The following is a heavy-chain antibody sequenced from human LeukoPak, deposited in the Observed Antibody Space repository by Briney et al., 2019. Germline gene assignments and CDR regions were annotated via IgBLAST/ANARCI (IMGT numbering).Heavy chain of an antibody. CDR1: GYSFTNYW. V-gene: IGHV5-51*01. CDR2: IYPGDSDT. J-gene: IGHJ5*02. Sequence: GESLKFSCKGSGYSFTNYWIGWVRQMPGKGLEWMGIIYPGDSDTRYSPSFQGQVTISADKSISTAYLQWSSLKASDTAMYYCARLRRAGELRYNWFDPWGQGTLVTVSS. D-gene: IGHD1-26*01. CDR3: ARLRRAGELRYNWFDP.